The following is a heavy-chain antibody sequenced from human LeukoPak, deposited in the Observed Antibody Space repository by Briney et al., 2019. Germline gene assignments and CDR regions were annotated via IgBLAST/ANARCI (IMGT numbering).Heavy chain of an antibody. CDR1: GFTFSSYW. CDR2: IASDGSST. CDR3: ARDRVVGPTRTFDD. J-gene: IGHJ4*02. V-gene: IGHV3-74*01. Sequence: GGSLRLSCAASGFTFSSYWMNWVRQAPGKGLVWVSRIASDGSSTTYADSVKGRFSISRDNAKNSLYLQMNSLRDEDTAVYYCARDRVVGPTRTFDDWGQGTLVTVSS. D-gene: IGHD1-26*01.